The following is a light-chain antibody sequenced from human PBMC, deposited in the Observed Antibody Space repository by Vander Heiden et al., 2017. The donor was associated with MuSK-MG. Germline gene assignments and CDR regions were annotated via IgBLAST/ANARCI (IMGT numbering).Light chain of an antibody. CDR2: KAS. J-gene: IGKJ4*01. V-gene: IGKV1-5*03. Sequence: DIQMTQSPSTLSASVGDRVTITCRASQSISSWLAWYQQKPGKAPKLLIYKASSLESGVPSRFSGSGYGTEFTLTISSRQPDDFAPYYCQQYNSYSFITFGGGTKVEIK. CDR1: QSISSW. CDR3: QQYNSYSFIT.